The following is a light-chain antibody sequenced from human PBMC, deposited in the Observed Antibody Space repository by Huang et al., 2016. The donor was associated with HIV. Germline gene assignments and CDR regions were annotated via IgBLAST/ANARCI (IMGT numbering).Light chain of an antibody. CDR3: MQGLQIPYT. V-gene: IGKV2-28*01. CDR1: QSPLHSNGYKY. J-gene: IGKJ2*01. CDR2: FGS. Sequence: DIVMTQSPLSLPVTPGEPASISCRCSQSPLHSNGYKYLDWYLQKPGQSPQLLIYFGSSRAAGVPDRFSGSASGTHFTLKISRVEAEDVGVYYCMQGLQIPYTFGQGTKLEIK.